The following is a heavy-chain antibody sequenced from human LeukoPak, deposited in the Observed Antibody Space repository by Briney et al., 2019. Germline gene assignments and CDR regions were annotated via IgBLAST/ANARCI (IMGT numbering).Heavy chain of an antibody. CDR2: IYTSGST. V-gene: IGHV4-4*07. CDR3: ARGPPPDFDY. CDR1: SGSISTYY. J-gene: IGHJ4*02. Sequence: SETLSLTCTVSSGSISTYYWSWIRQPAGKGPEWIGRIYTSGSTDYNPSLKSRVTMSVDTSKNQFSLKLSSVTAADTAVYYCARGPPPDFDYWGQGTLVTVSS.